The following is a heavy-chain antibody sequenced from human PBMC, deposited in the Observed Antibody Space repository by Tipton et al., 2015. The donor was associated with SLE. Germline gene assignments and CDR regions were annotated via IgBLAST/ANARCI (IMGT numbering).Heavy chain of an antibody. D-gene: IGHD2-2*01. CDR2: IIHSGVT. CDR3: ARVAPAEVFDY. CDR1: GGSFNGYF. V-gene: IGHV4-34*12. Sequence: TLSLTCAVSGGSFNGYFWTWIRQPPGKGLEWIAEIIHSGVTNYNPSLRSRVTTSVDMSKSQVSLKLSSVTAADTAVYYCARVAPAEVFDYWGQGTLVTVSS. J-gene: IGHJ4*02.